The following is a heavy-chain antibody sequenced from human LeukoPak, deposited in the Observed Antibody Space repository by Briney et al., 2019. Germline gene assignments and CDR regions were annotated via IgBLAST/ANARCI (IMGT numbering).Heavy chain of an antibody. CDR2: ISYDGSNK. CDR1: GFTFSSYG. V-gene: IGHV3-30*18. Sequence: GGSLRLSCAASGFTFSSYGMHWVRQAPGKGLEWVAVISYDGSNKYYADSVKGRFTISRDNSKNTLYLQMNSLRAEDTALYYRAKSSSYSGYKGDFDYWGQGTLVTVSS. CDR3: AKSSSYSGYKGDFDY. D-gene: IGHD5-12*01. J-gene: IGHJ4*02.